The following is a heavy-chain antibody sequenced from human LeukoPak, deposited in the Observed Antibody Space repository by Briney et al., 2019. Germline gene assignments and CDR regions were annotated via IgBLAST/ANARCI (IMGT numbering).Heavy chain of an antibody. V-gene: IGHV4-31*03. J-gene: IGHJ6*02. CDR1: GGSISSGGYY. Sequence: SETLSLTCTVSGGSISSGGYYWSWIRQHPGKGLEWIGYIYCSGSTYYNPSLKSRVTISVDTSKNQFSLKLSSVTAADTAVYYCARTQGENYYYYGMDVWGQGTTVTVSS. CDR3: ARTQGENYYYYGMDV. CDR2: IYCSGST.